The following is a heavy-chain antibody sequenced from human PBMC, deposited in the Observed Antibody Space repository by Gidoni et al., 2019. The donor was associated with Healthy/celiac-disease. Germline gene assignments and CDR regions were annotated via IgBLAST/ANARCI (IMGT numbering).Heavy chain of an antibody. J-gene: IGHJ5*02. CDR3: ARDLGWARYYYDSSGYNH. CDR1: GYPFPSYD. D-gene: IGHD3-22*01. Sequence: QVQLVQSGAEVKKPGASVKVSCKASGYPFPSYDRHWVRQAPGQGLEWMGIINPSGGSTSYAQKFQGRVTMTRDTSTSTVYMELSSLRSEDTAVYYCARDLGWARYYYDSSGYNHWGQGTLVTVSS. V-gene: IGHV1-46*01. CDR2: INPSGGST.